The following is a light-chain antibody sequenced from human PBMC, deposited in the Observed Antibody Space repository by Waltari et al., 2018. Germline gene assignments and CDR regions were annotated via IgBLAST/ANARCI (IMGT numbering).Light chain of an antibody. CDR1: QSVASNY. V-gene: IGKV3-20*01. Sequence: EVVLTQSPGTLYLSPGERATLYCRASQSVASNYLAWYKHKPGQAPRLLIDDASNRATGIPERFSGSGSRKDFTLTSRRLEPEDVAVYACQQYGNSPATFGQGTKVEMK. J-gene: IGKJ1*01. CDR3: QQYGNSPAT. CDR2: DAS.